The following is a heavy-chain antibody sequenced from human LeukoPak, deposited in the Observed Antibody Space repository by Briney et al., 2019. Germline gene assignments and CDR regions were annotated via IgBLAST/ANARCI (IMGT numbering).Heavy chain of an antibody. Sequence: GGSLRLSCAAPGFTFSSYGMHWVRQAPGKGLEWVAVIWYDGSNKYYADSVKGRFTISRDNSKNTLYLQMNSLRAEDTAVYYCARDFAFRGRYSYGYSYFDYWGQGTLVTVSS. CDR3: ARDFAFRGRYSYGYSYFDY. J-gene: IGHJ4*02. CDR2: IWYDGSNK. CDR1: GFTFSSYG. D-gene: IGHD5-18*01. V-gene: IGHV3-33*01.